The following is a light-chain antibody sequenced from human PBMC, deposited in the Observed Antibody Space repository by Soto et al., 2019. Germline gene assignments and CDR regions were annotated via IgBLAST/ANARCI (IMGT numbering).Light chain of an antibody. J-gene: IGLJ2*01. V-gene: IGLV1-44*01. CDR2: STN. CDR1: SSNIGTNT. Sequence: SVLTQPLSASGTPGQPVHIKCSGSSSNIGTNTVNWYQQLPGSAPQLLLYSTNQRPSGVPGRFSGSKSGTSASLAISGLQFDDEADYYCAAWDGSLKVLLFGGGTKVTVL. CDR3: AAWDGSLKVLL.